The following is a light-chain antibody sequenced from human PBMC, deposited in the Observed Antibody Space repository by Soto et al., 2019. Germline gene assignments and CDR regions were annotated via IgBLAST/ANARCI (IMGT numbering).Light chain of an antibody. CDR3: QQYIKWPPIT. J-gene: IGKJ5*01. Sequence: VMTQAPATLSVSPGERAKLSCRARQTINNNVAWYQQQPGQAPRLLIYDAATSVNGVPPRFSGSGSGTEFTLTIRSLQSEDVAVYYCQQYIKWPPITFGKGTRLEIK. V-gene: IGKV3-15*01. CDR2: DAA. CDR1: QTINNN.